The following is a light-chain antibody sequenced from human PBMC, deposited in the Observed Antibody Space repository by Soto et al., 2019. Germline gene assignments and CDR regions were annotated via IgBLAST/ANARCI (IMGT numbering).Light chain of an antibody. CDR2: DVS. J-gene: IGLJ1*01. CDR3: SSYTIRSTPYV. V-gene: IGLV2-14*01. CDR1: SSDVGAYNY. Sequence: QSVLTQPASVSGSPGQSITISCTGTSSDVGAYNYVSWYQQHPGKAPKLMIYDVSNRPSGISNRFSGSKSGNTASLTISGLQAEDEADYYCSSYTIRSTPYVFGTGTNVTVL.